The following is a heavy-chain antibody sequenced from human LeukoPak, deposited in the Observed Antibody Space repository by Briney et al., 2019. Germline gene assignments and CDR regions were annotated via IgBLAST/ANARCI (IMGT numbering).Heavy chain of an antibody. V-gene: IGHV4-4*07. D-gene: IGHD5-24*01. CDR3: ARGRVYYYYYMDV. CDR2: IYTSGST. CDR1: GGSISPYY. Sequence: SETLSLTCAVSGGSISPYYWNWLRQPAGKGLEWIGRIYTSGSTNYNPSLKSRVTMSVDTSKNQFSLKLSSVTAADTAVYYCARGRVYYYYYMDVWGKGTTVTVSS. J-gene: IGHJ6*03.